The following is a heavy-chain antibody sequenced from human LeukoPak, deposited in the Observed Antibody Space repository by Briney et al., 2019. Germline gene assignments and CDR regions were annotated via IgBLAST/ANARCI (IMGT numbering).Heavy chain of an antibody. V-gene: IGHV4-59*11. CDR3: ARNLVPDF. J-gene: IGHJ4*02. CDR2: IYYTGST. Sequence: PSETLSVTCTVSGGSISSHYWSCIRQSPGKGLEWIGYIYYTGSTNHNPSLKSRVTISVDTSKNQFSLKLSSVTAADTAVYYCARNLVPDFWGQGILVTVSS. D-gene: IGHD3-16*02. CDR1: GGSISSHY.